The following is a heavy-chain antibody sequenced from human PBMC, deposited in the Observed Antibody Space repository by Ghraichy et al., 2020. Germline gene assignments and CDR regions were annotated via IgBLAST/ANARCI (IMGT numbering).Heavy chain of an antibody. J-gene: IGHJ6*02. CDR3: ARGREVSRYYYYHGMDV. CDR1: GFTLSSYA. Sequence: GGSLRLSCAASGFTLSSYAMTWVRQAPGRGLEWVSGISGSGRTYYADSVKGRFTITRDNSKDTLYLQMNSLRAEDTAVYFCARGREVSRYYYYHGMDVWGQGTTVTVSS. CDR2: ISGSGRT. D-gene: IGHD3-16*01. V-gene: IGHV3-23*01.